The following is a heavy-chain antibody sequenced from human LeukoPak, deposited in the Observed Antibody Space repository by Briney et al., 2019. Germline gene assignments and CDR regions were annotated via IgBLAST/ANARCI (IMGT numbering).Heavy chain of an antibody. Sequence: GGSLRLSCAASGFTFSSYAMHWVRQAPGKGLEWVAVISYDGSNKYYADSVKGRFTISRDNSKNTLYLQMNSLRAEDTAVYYCAKNSFDSSSWYAIDYWGQGTLVTVSS. CDR1: GFTFSSYA. V-gene: IGHV3-30-3*02. D-gene: IGHD6-13*01. CDR2: ISYDGSNK. CDR3: AKNSFDSSSWYAIDY. J-gene: IGHJ4*02.